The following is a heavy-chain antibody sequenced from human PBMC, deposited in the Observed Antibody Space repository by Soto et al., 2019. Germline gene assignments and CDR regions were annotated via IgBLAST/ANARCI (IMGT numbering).Heavy chain of an antibody. Sequence: EVQLLESGGGSVPPGGSLRLSCAGSGFTFINYAMNWGRQAPGKRLEWVSTIRGGGDAPFFADSVRGRFTISRDNSKDTVTLPMNKLGVDDTAVYFCSRKVPGSTSRPDYWYFDLWGRGTLVTVSS. CDR2: IRGGGDAP. V-gene: IGHV3-23*01. CDR1: GFTFINYA. CDR3: SRKVPGSTSRPDYWYFDL. D-gene: IGHD3-10*01. J-gene: IGHJ2*01.